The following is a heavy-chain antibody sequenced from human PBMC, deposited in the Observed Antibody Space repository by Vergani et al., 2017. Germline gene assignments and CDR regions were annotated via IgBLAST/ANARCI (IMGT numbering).Heavy chain of an antibody. J-gene: IGHJ4*02. Sequence: EVQLVESGGGLVQPGGSLRLSCAASGFTVSSNYMSWVRQAPGKGLEWVSVIYSGGSTYYADSVKGRFTISRDNSKNTLYLQMNSLGAEDTAVYYCARVGYNWISLYYLDYWGQGTLVTVSS. CDR2: IYSGGST. V-gene: IGHV3-66*02. CDR1: GFTVSSNY. CDR3: ARVGYNWISLYYLDY. D-gene: IGHD1-20*01.